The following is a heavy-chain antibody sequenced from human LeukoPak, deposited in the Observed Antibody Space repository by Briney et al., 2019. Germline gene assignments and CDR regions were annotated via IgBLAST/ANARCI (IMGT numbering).Heavy chain of an antibody. Sequence: SVKVSCKASGGTFSSYAISWVRQAPGQGLEWMGGIIPIFGTANYAQKFQGRVTMTRDTSTSTVYMELSSLRSEDTAVYYCARVAPLLYYYDSSGYFDYWGQGTLVTVSS. CDR2: IIPIFGTA. CDR1: GGTFSSYA. V-gene: IGHV1-69*05. CDR3: ARVAPLLYYYDSSGYFDY. D-gene: IGHD3-22*01. J-gene: IGHJ4*02.